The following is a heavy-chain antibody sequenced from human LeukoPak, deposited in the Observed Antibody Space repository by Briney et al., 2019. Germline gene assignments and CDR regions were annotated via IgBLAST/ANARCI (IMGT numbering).Heavy chain of an antibody. J-gene: IGHJ3*02. D-gene: IGHD3-16*02. CDR2: INAYNGNT. V-gene: IGHV1-18*01. Sequence: ASVKFSCKASGYTFSSYVISWLRQAPGQGLEWMGWINAYNGNTKYVQKVQGRVTMTTDTSTSTAYMEVRSLRSDDTAVYYCARRASLEIWGQGTMVTVSS. CDR1: GYTFSSYV. CDR3: ARRASLEI.